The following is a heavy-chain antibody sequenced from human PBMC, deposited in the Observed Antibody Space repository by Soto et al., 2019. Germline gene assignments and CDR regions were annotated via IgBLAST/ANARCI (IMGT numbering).Heavy chain of an antibody. V-gene: IGHV3-23*01. Sequence: EVQLLDSGGGLVQPGGSLRLSCAASGYSFSTYAMSWVRQAPGKGLEWVSAISGSGDTTYYADSVKGRFTISRDNSKNTVYLQMNSLRAEDTPVYYCAKETLASAYDDYWGQGTLVTVSS. CDR2: ISGSGDTT. D-gene: IGHD3-22*01. CDR1: GYSFSTYA. J-gene: IGHJ4*02. CDR3: AKETLASAYDDY.